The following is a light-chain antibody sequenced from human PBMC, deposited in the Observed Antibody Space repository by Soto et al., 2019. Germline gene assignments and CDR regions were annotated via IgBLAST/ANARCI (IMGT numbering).Light chain of an antibody. CDR3: QQYGSSPRT. V-gene: IGKV3-20*01. J-gene: IGKJ1*01. Sequence: EIVLTQSPGTLSLSPGERATLSCMASQSVSSSYLAWYQQKPGQAPRLLIYGASSRATGIPDRFSGSGSETDFTLTISRLEPEDFAVYYCQQYGSSPRTFGQGTKGDI. CDR1: QSVSSSY. CDR2: GAS.